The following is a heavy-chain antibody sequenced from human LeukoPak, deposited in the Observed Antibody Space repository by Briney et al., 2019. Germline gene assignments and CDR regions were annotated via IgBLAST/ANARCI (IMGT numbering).Heavy chain of an antibody. J-gene: IGHJ4*02. Sequence: GRSLRLSCAASGFTFSSYMMNWVRQAPGKGLEWVSSINSGSTYTYYTESVKGRFTVSRDNAKNSLFLQMNSLRAEDTAIYYCARSLTTLTYEGYWGQGTLVTVSS. CDR1: GFTFSSYM. CDR3: ARSLTTLTYEGY. D-gene: IGHD1-1*01. CDR2: INSGSTYT. V-gene: IGHV3-21*01.